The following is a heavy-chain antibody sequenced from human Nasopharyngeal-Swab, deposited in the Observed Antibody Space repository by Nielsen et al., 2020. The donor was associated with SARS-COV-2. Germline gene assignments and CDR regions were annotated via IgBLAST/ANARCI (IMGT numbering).Heavy chain of an antibody. CDR2: ISSSGSTI. CDR1: GFTFSSYE. V-gene: IGHV3-48*03. Sequence: GGSLRLSCAASGFTFSSYEMNWVRQAPGKGLEWVSYISSSGSTIYYADSVKGRFTISRDNSKNTLYLQMNSLRAEDTAVYYCARVAGITMVRGVDYWGQGTLVTVSS. D-gene: IGHD3-10*01. J-gene: IGHJ4*02. CDR3: ARVAGITMVRGVDY.